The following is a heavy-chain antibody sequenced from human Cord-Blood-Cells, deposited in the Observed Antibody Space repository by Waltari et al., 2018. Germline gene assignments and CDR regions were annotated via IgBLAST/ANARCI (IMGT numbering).Heavy chain of an antibody. J-gene: IGHJ4*02. V-gene: IGHV4-59*01. CDR3: ASHSSSSLDY. CDR2: IYYSGST. CDR1: GGSISSYY. Sequence: QVQLQESGPGLVKPSETLSLTCTVSGGSISSYYWSWIRQPPGKGLEWSGYIYYSGSTSYTPSLRSRVTISVDTSNNQFALKLSSVTAADTAVYYCASHSSSSLDYWVQGTLVTISS. D-gene: IGHD6-6*01.